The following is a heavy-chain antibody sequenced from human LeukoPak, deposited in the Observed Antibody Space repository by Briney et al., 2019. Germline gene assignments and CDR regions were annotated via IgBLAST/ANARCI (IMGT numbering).Heavy chain of an antibody. CDR3: AKSFWWFGEFSPFDY. Sequence: GGSLRLSCAASGFTFRSHDMTWVRQAPGKGLEWVSSISSSSSYIYYADSVKGRFTISRDNAKNSLYLQMNSLRAEDTAVYYCAKSFWWFGEFSPFDYWGQGTLVTVSS. V-gene: IGHV3-21*01. CDR1: GFTFRSHD. J-gene: IGHJ4*02. D-gene: IGHD3-10*01. CDR2: ISSSSSYI.